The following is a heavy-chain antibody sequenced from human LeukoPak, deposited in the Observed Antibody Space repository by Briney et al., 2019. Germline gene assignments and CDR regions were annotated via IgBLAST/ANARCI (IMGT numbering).Heavy chain of an antibody. CDR1: GYTFTSYG. J-gene: IGHJ4*02. V-gene: IGHV1-69*13. D-gene: IGHD2-2*01. Sequence: ASVKVSCKASGYTFTSYGISWVRQAPGQGLEWMGGIIPIFGTANYAQKFQGRVTITADESTSTAYMELSSLRSEDTAVYYCARGGDIVVVPAAMDYWGQGTLVTVSS. CDR2: IIPIFGTA. CDR3: ARGGDIVVVPAAMDY.